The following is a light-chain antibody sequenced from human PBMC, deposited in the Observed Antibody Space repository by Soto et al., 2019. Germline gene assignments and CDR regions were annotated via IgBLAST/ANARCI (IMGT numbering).Light chain of an antibody. CDR3: RSYTSDSTRV. CDR1: SSDVGGYNY. J-gene: IGLJ1*01. CDR2: DVS. V-gene: IGLV2-14*01. Sequence: QSALTQPASVSGSPGQSIAISCTGTSSDVGGYNYVSWYQQHPGKAPKLMIYDVSNRPSGVSDRFSGSKSGNTASLTISGLQAEDEADYYCRSYTSDSTRVFGTGTRSPS.